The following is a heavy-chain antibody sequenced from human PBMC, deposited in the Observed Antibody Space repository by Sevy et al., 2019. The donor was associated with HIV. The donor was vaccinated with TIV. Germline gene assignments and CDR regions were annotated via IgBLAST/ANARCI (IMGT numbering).Heavy chain of an antibody. CDR1: GFNIRAHW. CDR3: VRALLKADSL. V-gene: IGHV3-7*01. D-gene: IGHD1-26*01. Sequence: GGSLRLSCAASGFNIRAHWMLWVRQAPGKGLGWGANIIEDGSTKYYLDSVKGGFTISVDNAENSAFLQMNSLRVEDTAVYYCVRALLKADSLWGQGTLVTVSS. CDR2: IIEDGSTK. J-gene: IGHJ4*02.